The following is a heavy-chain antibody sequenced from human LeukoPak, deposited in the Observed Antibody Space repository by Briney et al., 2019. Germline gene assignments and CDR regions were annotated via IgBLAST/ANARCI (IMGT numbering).Heavy chain of an antibody. J-gene: IGHJ5*02. Sequence: ASVKVSCKASGYTFTGYYMHWVRQAPGQGLEWMGWINPNSGGTNYAQKFQGRVTMTKDTSISTAYMELSRLRSDDTAVYYCARDAQQLVRDNWFDPWGQGTLVTVSS. CDR3: ARDAQQLVRDNWFDP. CDR1: GYTFTGYY. CDR2: INPNSGGT. V-gene: IGHV1-2*02. D-gene: IGHD6-13*01.